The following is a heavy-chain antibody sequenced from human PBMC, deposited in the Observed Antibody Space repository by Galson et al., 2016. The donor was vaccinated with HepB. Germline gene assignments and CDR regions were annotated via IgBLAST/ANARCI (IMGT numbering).Heavy chain of an antibody. CDR2: ISYDGSNK. CDR1: GFTFSSYG. Sequence: SLRLSCAASGFTFSSYGMHWVRQAPGKGLEWVAVISYDGSNKYYADSVKGRFTISRDNSKNTLYLQMNSLRAEDTAVYYCAKRALLGNSIKGWFDPWGQGTLVTVSS. J-gene: IGHJ5*02. D-gene: IGHD3-3*02. CDR3: AKRALLGNSIKGWFDP. V-gene: IGHV3-30*18.